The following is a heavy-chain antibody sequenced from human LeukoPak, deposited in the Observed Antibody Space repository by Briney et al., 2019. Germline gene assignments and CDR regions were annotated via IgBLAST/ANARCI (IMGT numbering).Heavy chain of an antibody. J-gene: IGHJ6*02. D-gene: IGHD2-2*01. CDR1: GGSFSGYY. V-gene: IGHV4-34*01. CDR3: ARATRSSSTSRRSYYYYGMDV. Sequence: PSETLSLTCADYGGSFSGYYWSWIRQPPGKGLEWIGEINHSGSTNYNPSLKSRVTISVDTSKNQFSLKLSSVTAADTAVYYCARATRSSSTSRRSYYYYGMDVWGQGTTVTVSS. CDR2: INHSGST.